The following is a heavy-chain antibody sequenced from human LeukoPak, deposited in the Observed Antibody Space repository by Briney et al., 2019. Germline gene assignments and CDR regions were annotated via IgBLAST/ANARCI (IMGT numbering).Heavy chain of an antibody. J-gene: IGHJ6*02. Sequence: GRSLRLSCAASGFTFSSYGMHWVRQAPGKGLEWVAVIWYDGSNRYYADSVKGRFTISRDNSKNTLYLQMNSLRAEDTAVYYCAGDGRGYCSGGSCYPYYYYGMDVWGQGTTVTVSS. V-gene: IGHV3-33*01. D-gene: IGHD2-15*01. CDR3: AGDGRGYCSGGSCYPYYYYGMDV. CDR2: IWYDGSNR. CDR1: GFTFSSYG.